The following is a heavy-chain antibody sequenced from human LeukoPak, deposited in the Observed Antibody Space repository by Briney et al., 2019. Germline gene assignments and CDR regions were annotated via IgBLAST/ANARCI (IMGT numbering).Heavy chain of an antibody. CDR1: GFTFSGYW. J-gene: IGHJ4*02. D-gene: IGHD6-6*01. CDR3: ARVQYSSSSWFDY. Sequence: GGSLRLSCAASGFTFSGYWMSWVRQAPGKGLEWVANIKGDASEKYYVDSVKGRFTISRDNAKNSLYLQMNSLRAEDTAVYYCARVQYSSSSWFDYWGQGTLVTVSS. V-gene: IGHV3-7*01. CDR2: IKGDASEK.